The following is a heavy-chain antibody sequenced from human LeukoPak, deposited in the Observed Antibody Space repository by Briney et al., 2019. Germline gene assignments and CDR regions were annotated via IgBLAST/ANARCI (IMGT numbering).Heavy chain of an antibody. V-gene: IGHV3-30*18. CDR1: GFTFSSYG. CDR2: ISYDGSNK. CDR3: AKDVGSGYYYDRSGGNDY. J-gene: IGHJ4*02. D-gene: IGHD3-22*01. Sequence: GGSRSLACAASGFTFSSYGMHWVRQAPGKGLEWVAVISYDGSNKYYADSVKGRFTISRDSSKNTLYLQMNSLRAEDTAVYYCAKDVGSGYYYDRSGGNDYWGQGTLVTVSS.